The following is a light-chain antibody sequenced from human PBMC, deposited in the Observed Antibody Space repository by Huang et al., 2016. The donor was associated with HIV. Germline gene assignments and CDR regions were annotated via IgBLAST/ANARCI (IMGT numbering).Light chain of an antibody. Sequence: EIVMTQSPATLSVSPGERATLSCRASHSVSTNLAWYQHKPGQAPRLLLHGATTRATDIPARFSGSGSGTEFTLTISTLQSEDFAVYYCQQYNNWPPNTFGQGTKLEIK. CDR3: QQYNNWPPNT. CDR1: HSVSTN. J-gene: IGKJ2*01. CDR2: GAT. V-gene: IGKV3-15*01.